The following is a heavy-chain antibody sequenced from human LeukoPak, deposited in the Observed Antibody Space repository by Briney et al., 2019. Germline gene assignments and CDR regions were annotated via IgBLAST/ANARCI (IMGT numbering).Heavy chain of an antibody. D-gene: IGHD3-9*01. CDR3: AREIYDILTVTN. V-gene: IGHV4-30-4*08. CDR2: IYYSGST. Sequence: PQTLSLTCTVPGGSISSGNYYWSWICQPPGKGPAWIGYIYYSGSTYYNPSLKSRVTISVDTSKNQFSLKLSSVTAADTAVYYCAREIYDILTVTNWGQGTLVTVSS. CDR1: GGSISSGNYY. J-gene: IGHJ4*02.